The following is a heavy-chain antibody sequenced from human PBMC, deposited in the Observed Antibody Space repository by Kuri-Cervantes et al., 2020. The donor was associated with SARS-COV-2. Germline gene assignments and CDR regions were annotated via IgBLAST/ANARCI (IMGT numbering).Heavy chain of an antibody. CDR2: ISGSGGST. J-gene: IGHJ1*01. Sequence: GGSLRLSCAASGFTFSSYAMSWVRQAPGKGLEWVSAISGSGGSTYYADSVKGRFTISRDNSKNTLYLQMNSLRAEDTAVYYCALRYCSSTGCRDQGYFQHWGQGTLVTVSS. CDR1: GFTFSSYA. V-gene: IGHV3-23*01. D-gene: IGHD2-2*01. CDR3: ALRYCSSTGCRDQGYFQH.